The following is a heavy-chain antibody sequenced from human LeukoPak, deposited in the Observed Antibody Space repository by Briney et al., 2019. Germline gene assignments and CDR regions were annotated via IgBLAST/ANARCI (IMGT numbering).Heavy chain of an antibody. D-gene: IGHD3-16*02. CDR1: GFTFDDYG. CDR3: AKDWNVITFGGVIEKIDY. CDR2: ISGSGGST. Sequence: GGSLRLSCAASGFTFDDYGMSWVRQAPGKGLEGVSAISGSGGSTYYADSVKGRFTISRDNSKNTLYLQMNSLRAEDTAVYYCAKDWNVITFGGVIEKIDYWGQGTLVTVSS. J-gene: IGHJ4*02. V-gene: IGHV3-23*01.